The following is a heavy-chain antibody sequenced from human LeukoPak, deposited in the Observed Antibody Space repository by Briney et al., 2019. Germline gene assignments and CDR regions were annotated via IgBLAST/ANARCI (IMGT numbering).Heavy chain of an antibody. D-gene: IGHD2-15*01. V-gene: IGHV3-7*01. CDR3: AKDIRGGCIGDNCYH. CDR2: IKQDGSEK. CDR1: GFTFSSYW. Sequence: GGSLRLSCAASGFTFSSYWMSWVRQAPGKGLEWVANIKQDGSEKYYVDSVKGRFTISRDNAKNSLYLQMNSLRAEDTAVYYCAKDIRGGCIGDNCYHWGQGALVTVSS. J-gene: IGHJ4*02.